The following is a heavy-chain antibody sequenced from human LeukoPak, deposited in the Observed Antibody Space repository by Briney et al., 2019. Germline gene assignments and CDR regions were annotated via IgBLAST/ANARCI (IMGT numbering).Heavy chain of an antibody. D-gene: IGHD2-2*01. CDR3: ARDAPLCSSTSCYYRGYMDV. J-gene: IGHJ6*03. CDR2: ISYDGSNK. V-gene: IGHV3-30*04. CDR1: GFTFGSYA. Sequence: GGSLRLSCAASGFTFGSYAMHWVRQAPGKGLEWVAVISYDGSNKYYADSVKGRFTISRDNSKNTLYLQMNSLRAEDTAVYYCARDAPLCSSTSCYYRGYMDVWGKGTTVTVSS.